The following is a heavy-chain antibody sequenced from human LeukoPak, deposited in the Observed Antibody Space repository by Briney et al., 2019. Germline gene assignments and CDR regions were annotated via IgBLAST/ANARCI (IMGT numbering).Heavy chain of an antibody. CDR1: GGSISSYY. V-gene: IGHV4-59*08. D-gene: IGHD4-17*01. Sequence: SETLSLTCTVSGGSISSYYWSWIRQPPGKGLEWIGYIYYSGSTNYNPSLKSRVTISVDTSKNQFSLKLSSVTAADTAVYYCARGPYGDPMYYFDYWGQGTLVTVSS. CDR3: ARGPYGDPMYYFDY. CDR2: IYYSGST. J-gene: IGHJ4*02.